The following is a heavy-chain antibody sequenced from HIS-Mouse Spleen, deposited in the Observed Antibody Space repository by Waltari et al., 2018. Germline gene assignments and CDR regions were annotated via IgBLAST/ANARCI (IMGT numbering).Heavy chain of an antibody. CDR3: ARGHDYSNYFDY. CDR1: GYTFTSYD. V-gene: IGHV1-8*01. J-gene: IGHJ4*02. Sequence: QVQLVQSGAEVKKPGASVKVSCKASGYTFTSYDINWVRQATGQGLEWMGWINPTRGNTGYAKKFQGRVTMTRNTSISTAYMALSSLRSEDTAVYYCARGHDYSNYFDYWGQGTLVTVSS. CDR2: INPTRGNT. D-gene: IGHD4-4*01.